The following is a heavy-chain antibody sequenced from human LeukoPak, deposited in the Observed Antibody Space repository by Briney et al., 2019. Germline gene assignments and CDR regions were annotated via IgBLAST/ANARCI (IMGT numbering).Heavy chain of an antibody. Sequence: GGSLRLSCAASGFTFSSYAMSWVRQAPGEGLEWVSAISASGASTYYPDSVKGRFTISRDNSKNTLYLQMSSLRAEDTAVYYCAWSIRATDYWGQGTLVTVSS. CDR3: AWSIRATDY. D-gene: IGHD2-21*01. J-gene: IGHJ4*02. V-gene: IGHV3-23*01. CDR2: ISASGAST. CDR1: GFTFSSYA.